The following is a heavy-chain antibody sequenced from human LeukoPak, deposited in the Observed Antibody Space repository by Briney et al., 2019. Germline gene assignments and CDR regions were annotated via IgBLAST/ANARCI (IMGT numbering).Heavy chain of an antibody. Sequence: GGSLRLSCAASGFTFSSYAMSWVRQAPGKGLEWVSAISGSGGSTYYADSVKGRFTISRDNSKNTLYLQMNSLRAEDTAVYYCAKDVGKWESLHFFDYWGQEPWSPSPQ. CDR3: AKDVGKWESLHFFDY. D-gene: IGHD1-26*01. CDR2: ISGSGGST. CDR1: GFTFSSYA. J-gene: IGHJ4*01. V-gene: IGHV3-23*01.